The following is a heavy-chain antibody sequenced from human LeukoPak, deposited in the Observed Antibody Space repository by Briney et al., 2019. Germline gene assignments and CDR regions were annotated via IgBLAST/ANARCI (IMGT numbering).Heavy chain of an antibody. V-gene: IGHV3-30-3*01. D-gene: IGHD3-10*01. CDR1: GFTFSSYA. CDR2: ISYDGSNK. J-gene: IGHJ4*02. CDR3: ARDPSGVYYYGSGSSFDY. Sequence: PGRSLRLSCAASGFTFSSYAMHWVRQAPGKGLEWVAVISYDGSNKYYADSVKGRFTISRDNSKNTLYLQMNSLRAEDTAVYYCARDPSGVYYYGSGSSFDYWGRGTLVTVSS.